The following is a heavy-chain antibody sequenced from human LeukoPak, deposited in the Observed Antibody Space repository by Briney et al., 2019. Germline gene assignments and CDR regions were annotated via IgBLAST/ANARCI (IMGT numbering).Heavy chain of an antibody. J-gene: IGHJ3*02. V-gene: IGHV3-33*08. CDR3: ASPYGRDAFDI. CDR1: GFTFSSYG. CDR2: IWYDESNK. Sequence: GGSLRLSCAASGFTFSSYGMHWVRQAPGKGLEWVAVIWYDESNKYYADSVKVRFTISRDNSKNTLYLQMNSLRAEDTAVYYCASPYGRDAFDIWGQGTMVTVSS. D-gene: IGHD2-15*01.